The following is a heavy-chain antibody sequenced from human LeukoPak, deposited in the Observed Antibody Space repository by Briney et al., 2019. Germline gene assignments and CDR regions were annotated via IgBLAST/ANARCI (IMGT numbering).Heavy chain of an antibody. Sequence: GGSLRLSCAASGFTFSSYAMSWVRQAPGKGLEGVSAISGSGGSTYYADSVKGRFTISRDNSKNTLYLQMNSLRAEDTAVYYCAKVLVVAAGHYYFDYWGQGTLVTVSS. D-gene: IGHD2-2*01. J-gene: IGHJ4*02. CDR1: GFTFSSYA. V-gene: IGHV3-23*01. CDR2: ISGSGGST. CDR3: AKVLVVAAGHYYFDY.